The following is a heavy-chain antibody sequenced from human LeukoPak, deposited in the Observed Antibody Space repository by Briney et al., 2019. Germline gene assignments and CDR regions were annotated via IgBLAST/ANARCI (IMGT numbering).Heavy chain of an antibody. D-gene: IGHD3-3*01. J-gene: IGHJ4*02. CDR3: ARTYYDFWSGCPHFDY. Sequence: SETLSLTCSVSGGSISNYYWSWIRQPPGKGLEWIGYIYYSGSTNYNPSLKSRVTISVDTSKNQFSLKLSSVTAADTAVYYCARTYYDFWSGCPHFDYWGQGTLVTVSS. V-gene: IGHV4-59*01. CDR1: GGSISNYY. CDR2: IYYSGST.